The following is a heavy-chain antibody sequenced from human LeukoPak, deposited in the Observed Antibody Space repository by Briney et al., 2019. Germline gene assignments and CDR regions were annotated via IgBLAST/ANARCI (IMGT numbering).Heavy chain of an antibody. Sequence: SVKVSCKASGDTFDTYTISWVRQVPGQGREWMGGFIPAFNTAHYARKFQGRVTITMDASTTTDFMEMSSLRFEDTAVCYCVRDKGRTGDTCAFDIWGQGTMVTVSS. CDR2: FIPAFNTA. CDR3: VRDKGRTGDTCAFDI. D-gene: IGHD7-27*01. CDR1: GDTFDTYT. J-gene: IGHJ3*02. V-gene: IGHV1-69*05.